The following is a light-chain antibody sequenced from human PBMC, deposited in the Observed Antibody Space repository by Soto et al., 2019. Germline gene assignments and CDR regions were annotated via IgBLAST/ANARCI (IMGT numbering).Light chain of an antibody. V-gene: IGLV1-51*01. J-gene: IGLJ2*01. CDR3: AAWDASLTAGV. CDR1: RSNIGRNH. CDR2: DSY. Sequence: QSVLTQPPSVSAAPGEKVTISCSGTRSNIGRNHVAWYQQLTGMPPQLLIYDSYNRPSGIPDRFSGSKSGTSATLGISGLQTGDEADYYCAAWDASLTAGVFGGGTKLTVL.